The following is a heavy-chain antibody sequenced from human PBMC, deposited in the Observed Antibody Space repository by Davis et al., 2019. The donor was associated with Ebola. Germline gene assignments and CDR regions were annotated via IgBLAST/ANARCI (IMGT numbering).Heavy chain of an antibody. Sequence: GESLKISCQASGYSFTTYWIAWVRQVPGKGLEWMGRIDPSDSYTNYSPSFQGHVTISADKSISTAYLQWSSLKASDTAMYYCARHVYSSGWEFDYWGQGTLVTVSS. CDR1: GYSFTTYW. D-gene: IGHD6-19*01. CDR2: IDPSDSYT. V-gene: IGHV5-10-1*01. J-gene: IGHJ4*02. CDR3: ARHVYSSGWEFDY.